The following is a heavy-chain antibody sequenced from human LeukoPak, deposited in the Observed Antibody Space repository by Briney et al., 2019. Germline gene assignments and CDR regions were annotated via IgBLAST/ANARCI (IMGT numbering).Heavy chain of an antibody. CDR3: ARDRGWGIDY. V-gene: IGHV4-59*01. D-gene: IGHD3-16*01. Sequence: SETLSLTSTFSGGSISSYYWSWIRQPPGKGLEWIGYIYYSGSTIYNPSLKSRVTISVDTSKNQFSLKLSSVTAADTAVYYCARDRGWGIDYWGQGTLVTVSS. CDR1: GGSISSYY. CDR2: IYYSGST. J-gene: IGHJ4*02.